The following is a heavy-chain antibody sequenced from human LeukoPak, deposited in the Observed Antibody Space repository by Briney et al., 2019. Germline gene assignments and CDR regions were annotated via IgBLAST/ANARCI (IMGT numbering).Heavy chain of an antibody. CDR2: INHSGST. Sequence: SETLSLTRAVYGGSFSGYYWSWIRQPPGKGLEWIGEINHSGSTNYNLSLKSRVTISVDTSKNQFSLKLSSVTAADTAVYYCATHYGMDVWGQGTTVTVSS. J-gene: IGHJ6*02. CDR1: GGSFSGYY. CDR3: ATHYGMDV. V-gene: IGHV4-34*01.